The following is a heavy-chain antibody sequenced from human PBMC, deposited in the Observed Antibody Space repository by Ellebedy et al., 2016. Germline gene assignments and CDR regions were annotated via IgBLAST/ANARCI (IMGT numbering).Heavy chain of an antibody. CDR1: GDSISSSNYY. CDR2: VYYSGST. J-gene: IGHJ4*02. Sequence: SETLSLTXNVFGDSISSSNYYWGWIRQPPGKGLEWIGSVYYSGSTYYNPSLKSRVTISVDTSKNQFSLKVSSLTASDTAVYYCARRSAYDSLGNYYFDYWGQGTLVTVSS. V-gene: IGHV4-39*07. CDR3: ARRSAYDSLGNYYFDY. D-gene: IGHD5-12*01.